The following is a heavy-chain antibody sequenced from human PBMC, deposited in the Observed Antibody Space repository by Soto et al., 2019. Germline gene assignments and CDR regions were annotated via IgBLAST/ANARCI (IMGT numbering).Heavy chain of an antibody. CDR2: IYWNDEK. CDR1: GFSFRTSGAG. J-gene: IGHJ5*02. V-gene: IGHV2-5*01. CDR3: VSGSFPNWFDP. Sequence: QITLKESGPTLVKPTQTLTLTCTFSGFSFRTSGAGVGWIRQPPGEALEWLSLIYWNDEKRYSPSLKTRLTITSDISKNQVVLTMTNMDPVDTATYYCVSGSFPNWFDPWGQGILVTVSS. D-gene: IGHD3-10*01.